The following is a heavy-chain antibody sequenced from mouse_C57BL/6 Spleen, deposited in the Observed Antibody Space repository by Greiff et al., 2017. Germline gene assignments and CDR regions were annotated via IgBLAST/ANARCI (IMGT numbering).Heavy chain of an antibody. CDR3: AISTYYSNYGPAWFAD. Sequence: QVQLQQPGAELVKPGASVKVSCKASGYTFTSYWMHWVKQRPGQGLEWIGRIHPSDSDTNYNQKFKGKATLTVDKSSSTAYMQLSSLTSEDSAVYYCAISTYYSNYGPAWFADWGQGTLVTVSA. D-gene: IGHD2-5*01. CDR1: GYTFTSYW. V-gene: IGHV1-74*01. J-gene: IGHJ3*01. CDR2: IHPSDSDT.